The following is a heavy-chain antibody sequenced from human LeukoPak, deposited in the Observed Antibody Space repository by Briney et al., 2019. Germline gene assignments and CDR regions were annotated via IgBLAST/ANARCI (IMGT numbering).Heavy chain of an antibody. CDR3: ASQGHHGKIVGTTLSYFYMDV. CDR1: GGSFSGYS. Sequence: SETLSLTCAVYGGSFSGYSWSWIRQPPGTGLEWIGEINHSGSTNYNPSLKSRVTISVDTSKRQFSLKLSSVTAADTAFYYCASQGHHGKIVGTTLSYFYMDVWGKGTTVTLSS. J-gene: IGHJ6*03. CDR2: INHSGST. D-gene: IGHD1-26*01. V-gene: IGHV4-34*01.